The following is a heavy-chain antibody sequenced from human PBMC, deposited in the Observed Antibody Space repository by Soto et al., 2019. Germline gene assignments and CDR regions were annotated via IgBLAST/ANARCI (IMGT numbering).Heavy chain of an antibody. D-gene: IGHD6-19*01. CDR1: GFTFSSYW. Sequence: EVQLVESGGDLVQPGGSLRLSCAASGFTFSSYWMHWVRQAPGKGLVWVSRINSDGSSTSYADSVKGRFTISRDNAKNTLYLQMNSLRAEDTAVYYCAADPRIAVAGRGFDYWGQGTLVTVSS. CDR2: INSDGSST. V-gene: IGHV3-74*01. J-gene: IGHJ4*02. CDR3: AADPRIAVAGRGFDY.